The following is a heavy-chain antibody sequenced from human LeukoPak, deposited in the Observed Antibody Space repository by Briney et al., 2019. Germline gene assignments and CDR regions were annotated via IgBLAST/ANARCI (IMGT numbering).Heavy chain of an antibody. Sequence: PGRSLRLSCTASGFTFGDYGMSWVRQAPGKGLEWVGFIRINSYGGTTEYAASVKGRFTISRDDSKSIAYLLMNSLKSEDTAVYYCTRILLDHLVFGHWGQGTLVTVSS. V-gene: IGHV3-49*04. J-gene: IGHJ4*02. CDR3: TRILLDHLVFGH. D-gene: IGHD2-8*02. CDR1: GFTFGDYG. CDR2: IRINSYGGTT.